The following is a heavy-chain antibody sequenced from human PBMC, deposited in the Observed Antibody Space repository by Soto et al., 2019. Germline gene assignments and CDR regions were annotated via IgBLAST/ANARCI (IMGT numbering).Heavy chain of an antibody. CDR3: AGGAAADYFDY. Sequence: SETLSLTCTVASGSISTYYWSWIRQPAGKGLEWIGRIYTRGSTLYNPSLKSRVTMSVDTSKNQFSLKLNSVTAADTAVYYCAGGAAADYFDYWGQGTLVTVSS. V-gene: IGHV4-4*07. D-gene: IGHD6-13*01. J-gene: IGHJ4*02. CDR1: SGSISTYY. CDR2: IYTRGST.